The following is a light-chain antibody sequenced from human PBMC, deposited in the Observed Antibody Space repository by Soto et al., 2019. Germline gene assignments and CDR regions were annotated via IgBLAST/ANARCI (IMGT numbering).Light chain of an antibody. CDR1: SGHSSYI. CDR3: ETWDSNTRV. Sequence: QLVLTQSSSASASLGSSVKLTCTLSSGHSSYIIAWHQQQPGKAPRYLMKLEGSGSYNKGSGVPDRFSGSSSGADRYLTISXXQFXXXANYYCETWDSNTRVFGGGTKLTVL. J-gene: IGLJ2*01. V-gene: IGLV4-60*02. CDR2: LEGSGSY.